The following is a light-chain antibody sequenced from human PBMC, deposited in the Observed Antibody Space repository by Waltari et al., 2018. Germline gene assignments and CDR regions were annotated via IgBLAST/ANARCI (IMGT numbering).Light chain of an antibody. J-gene: IGKJ4*01. CDR1: QSIRTN. V-gene: IGKV3-15*01. Sequence: EIVMTQSPATLSVSPGERASLSCRASQSIRTNLAWYQQRRAQAPRLLIYDAAIRATGIPARFSGSGSGTEFTLTISSLQSEDVAVYYCQQYNSWPLTFGGGTKVEIK. CDR3: QQYNSWPLT. CDR2: DAA.